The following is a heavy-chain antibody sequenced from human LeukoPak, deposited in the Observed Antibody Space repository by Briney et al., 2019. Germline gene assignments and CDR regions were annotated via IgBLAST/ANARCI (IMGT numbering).Heavy chain of an antibody. Sequence: PGGTLRLSCAAYGFTFSSYNMNWVRQAPGKGLEWGSLTSSDTSYIHYAASVKGRFTISRENAKNSVFLHMNSLRAEDTAVYYCARDTSTVTNSEFGYWGQGTLVTVSS. D-gene: IGHD4-17*01. V-gene: IGHV3-21*01. CDR3: ARDTSTVTNSEFGY. CDR1: GFTFSSYN. J-gene: IGHJ4*02. CDR2: TSSDTSYI.